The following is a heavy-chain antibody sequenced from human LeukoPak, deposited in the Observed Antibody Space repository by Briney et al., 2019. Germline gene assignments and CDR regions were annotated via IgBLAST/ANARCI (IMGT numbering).Heavy chain of an antibody. CDR1: GYTFTSYY. D-gene: IGHD6-19*01. V-gene: IGHV1-46*01. J-gene: IGHJ4*02. Sequence: ASVKASCKASGYTFTSYYMHWVRQAPGQGLEWMGIINPSGGSTSYAQKFQGRVTMTRDTSTSTAYMELGSLRSEDTAVYYCARDFVSSGWYDYWGQGTLVTVSS. CDR2: INPSGGST. CDR3: ARDFVSSGWYDY.